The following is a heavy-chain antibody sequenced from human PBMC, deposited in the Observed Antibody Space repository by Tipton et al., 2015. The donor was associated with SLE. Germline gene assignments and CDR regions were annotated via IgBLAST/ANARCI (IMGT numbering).Heavy chain of an antibody. CDR2: IWYDGSNK. CDR1: GFTFSSYG. D-gene: IGHD4/OR15-4a*01. J-gene: IGHJ3*02. CDR3: AKDRTMVVDAFDI. V-gene: IGHV3-30*18. Sequence: SLRLSCAASGFTFSSYGMHWVRQAPGKGLEWVAVIWYDGSNKYCADSVKGRFTISRDNSKNTLYLQMNSLRAEDTAVFYCAKDRTMVVDAFDIWGQGTMVTVSS.